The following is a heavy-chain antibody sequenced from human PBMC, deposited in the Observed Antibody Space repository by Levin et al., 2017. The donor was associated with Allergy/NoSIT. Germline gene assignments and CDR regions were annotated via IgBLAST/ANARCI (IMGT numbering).Heavy chain of an antibody. CDR1: GFTFSTYA. J-gene: IGHJ4*02. CDR3: ARVPQRGLLGPYLMFDY. V-gene: IGHV3-23*01. CDR2: ISGSGGST. Sequence: PGGSLRLSCAASGFTFSTYAMSWVRQAPGKGLEWVSTISGSGGSTYYADSVKGRFTISRDNSKNTLFLQMNSLRAEDTAVYYCARVPQRGLLGPYLMFDYWGQGTLVTVSS. D-gene: IGHD1-26*01.